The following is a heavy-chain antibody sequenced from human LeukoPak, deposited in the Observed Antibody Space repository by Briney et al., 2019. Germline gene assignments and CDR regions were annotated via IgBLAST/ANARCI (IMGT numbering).Heavy chain of an antibody. D-gene: IGHD3-22*01. V-gene: IGHV4-39*07. J-gene: IGHJ3*02. CDR3: ARANYYDSSGYWPDAFDI. Sequence: SETLSLTCTVSGGSISSSSYYWGWIRQPPGKGLEWIGRIYYSGSTYYNPSLKSRVTISVDTSKNQFSLKLSSVTAADTAVYYCARANYYDSSGYWPDAFDIWGQGTMVTVSS. CDR1: GGSISSSSYY. CDR2: IYYSGST.